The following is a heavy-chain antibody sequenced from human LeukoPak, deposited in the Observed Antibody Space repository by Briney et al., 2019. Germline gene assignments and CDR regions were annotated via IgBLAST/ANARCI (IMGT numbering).Heavy chain of an antibody. CDR3: ARGVEPLAANTLAY. CDR2: LYSDGNT. CDR1: GFTVITND. Sequence: GSLTLSCAASGFTVITNDMTWVRQAPGQGLEWVSVLYSDGNTKYADSVQGRFTISRDNSKNTLYLEMNSLSPDDTAVYYCARGVEPLAANTLAYWGQGTLVTVSS. J-gene: IGHJ4*02. V-gene: IGHV3-53*01. D-gene: IGHD1-14*01.